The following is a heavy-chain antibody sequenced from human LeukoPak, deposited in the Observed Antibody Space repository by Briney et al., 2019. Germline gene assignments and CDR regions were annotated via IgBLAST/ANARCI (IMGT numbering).Heavy chain of an antibody. D-gene: IGHD4-17*01. CDR3: ARGLGTVTTLNYYVAD. CDR2: INPNSGGA. V-gene: IGHV1-2*02. CDR1: GYTFTDYY. J-gene: IGHJ4*02. Sequence: ASVKVSCKASGYTFTDYYMHWVRQAPGQGLEWMGWINPNSGGANYARKFQGRVTMTRDTSISTAFLEVSSLRSDDTAVYYRARGLGTVTTLNYYVADWGQGTLVTVSS.